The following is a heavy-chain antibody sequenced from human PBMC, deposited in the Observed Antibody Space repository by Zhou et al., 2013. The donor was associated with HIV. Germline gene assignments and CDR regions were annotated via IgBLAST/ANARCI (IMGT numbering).Heavy chain of an antibody. D-gene: IGHD2-2*01. J-gene: IGHJ6*03. Sequence: QVQLVQSGAEVKKPGSSVKVSCKASGGTFSSYAISWVRQAPGQGLEWMGGIIPIFGTANYAQKFQGRVTITTDESTSTAYMELSSLRSEDTAVYYCATPGNVSSSSRVGYYYYYMDVWGKGTTVTVSS. CDR2: IIPIFGTA. CDR3: ATPGNVSSSSRVGYYYYYMDV. V-gene: IGHV1-69*05. CDR1: GGTFSSYA.